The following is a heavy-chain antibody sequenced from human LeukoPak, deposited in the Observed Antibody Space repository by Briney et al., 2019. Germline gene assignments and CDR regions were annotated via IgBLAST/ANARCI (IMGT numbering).Heavy chain of an antibody. Sequence: SETLSLTCTVSGGSISGFYWSWIRQPPGKGLEWIGYIHYSGNTNYNPSLKSRVNISLDTSENQFSLRLSSVTAVDTAVYFCARDIPADLWGQGTRLTVSS. V-gene: IGHV4-59*01. J-gene: IGHJ5*02. CDR3: ARDIPADL. CDR1: GGSISGFY. CDR2: IHYSGNT.